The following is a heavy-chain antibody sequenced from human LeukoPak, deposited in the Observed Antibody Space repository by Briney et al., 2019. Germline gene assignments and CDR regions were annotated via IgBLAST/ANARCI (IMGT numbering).Heavy chain of an antibody. CDR2: INPNSGAT. V-gene: IGHV1-2*06. J-gene: IGHJ4*02. CDR3: AKIGSSHDFDY. CDR1: GYTLTVYF. D-gene: IGHD1-26*01. Sequence: ASMKVSCKASGYTLTVYFIHWVRQAPGQGLEWMGRINPNSGATDYAQKFQGRVTMTRDTSISTAYMELSSLKSDDTAVYYCAKIGSSHDFDYWGQGTLITVSS.